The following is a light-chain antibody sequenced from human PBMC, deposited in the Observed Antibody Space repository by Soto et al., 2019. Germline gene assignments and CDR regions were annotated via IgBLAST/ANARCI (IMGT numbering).Light chain of an antibody. V-gene: IGLV4-69*01. CDR2: LNSDGSH. J-gene: IGLJ3*02. CDR3: QTWGTGIQGV. Sequence: QPVLTQSPSASASLGASVKLTCTLSSGHSSYAIAWHQQQPEKGPRYLMKLNSDGSHSKGDGIPDRFSGSSSGAERYLTISSLQSEDEVDYYCQTWGTGIQGVFGGGTKLTVL. CDR1: SGHSSYA.